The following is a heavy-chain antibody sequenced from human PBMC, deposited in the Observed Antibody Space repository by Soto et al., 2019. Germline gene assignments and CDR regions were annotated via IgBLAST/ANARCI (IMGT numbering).Heavy chain of an antibody. CDR3: ARDEMATITGRFDY. V-gene: IGHV1-69*13. CDR1: GGTFSSYS. D-gene: IGHD5-12*01. CDR2: IIPIFGTA. J-gene: IGHJ4*02. Sequence: SVKVSCKASGGTFSSYSISWVRQAPGQGLEWMGGIIPIFGTANYAQKFQGRVTITADESTSTAYMELSSLRSEDTAVYYCARDEMATITGRFDYWGQGTLVTVSS.